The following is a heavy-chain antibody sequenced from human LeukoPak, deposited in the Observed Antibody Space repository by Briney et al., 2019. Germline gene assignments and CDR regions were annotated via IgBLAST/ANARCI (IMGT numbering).Heavy chain of an antibody. V-gene: IGHV1-46*01. D-gene: IGHD6-19*01. CDR2: INPSGGST. CDR3: ARAVSGWLAEYFQH. J-gene: IGHJ1*01. CDR1: GYTFTIYY. Sequence: ASVKVSFKASGYTFTIYYMHWVRQAPGQGLEWMGIINPSGGSTSYAQKFQGRVTMTRGTSTSTVYMELSSLRSEDTAVYYCARAVSGWLAEYFQHWGQGTLVTVSS.